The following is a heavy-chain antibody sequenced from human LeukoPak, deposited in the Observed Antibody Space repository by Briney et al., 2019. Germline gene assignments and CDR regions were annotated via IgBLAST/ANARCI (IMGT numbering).Heavy chain of an antibody. J-gene: IGHJ4*02. CDR3: ARVTPPAIRVRTLVAAAATPVRY. CDR2: INPGGGRT. CDR1: GYSFTDYY. Sequence: ASVTVSRTSSGYSFTDYYLHWVRRPPGLGLEWMGVINPGGGRTTYAQKFQDRFNMTRDTSTSTVYMGLSGLTSADLAVYFCARVTPPAIRVRTLVAAAATPVRYGGKGTRVTVPS. V-gene: IGHV1-46*01. D-gene: IGHD2-2*01.